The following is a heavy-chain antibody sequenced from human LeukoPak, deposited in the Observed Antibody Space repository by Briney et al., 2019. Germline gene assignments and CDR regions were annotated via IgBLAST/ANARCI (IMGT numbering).Heavy chain of an antibody. CDR1: GYTFTSYD. J-gene: IGHJ3*02. CDR3: AREITFGGVIAKGAFDI. CDR2: MNPNSGNT. Sequence: ASVKVSCKASGYTFTSYDINWVRQATGQGLEWMGWMNPNSGNTGYAQKFQGRVTMTRNTSISTAYMELSSLRSEDTAVYYCAREITFGGVIAKGAFDIWGQGTMVTVSS. V-gene: IGHV1-8*01. D-gene: IGHD3-16*02.